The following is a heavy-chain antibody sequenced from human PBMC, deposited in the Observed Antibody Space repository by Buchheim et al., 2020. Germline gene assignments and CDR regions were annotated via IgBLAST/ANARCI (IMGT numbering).Heavy chain of an antibody. J-gene: IGHJ4*02. V-gene: IGHV3-74*01. D-gene: IGHD1-1*01. CDR3: ARDEAGTTPLDY. CDR2: ISGNGGLS. Sequence: EVHLVESGGGLVQPGGSLRLSCAASGFTFRDDWMHWVRQAPGKGLVWLSLISGNGGLSVYADSVKGRFTISRDNAKNTVYLQMNSLRADDTAVYFCARDEAGTTPLDYWGQGTL. CDR1: GFTFRDDW.